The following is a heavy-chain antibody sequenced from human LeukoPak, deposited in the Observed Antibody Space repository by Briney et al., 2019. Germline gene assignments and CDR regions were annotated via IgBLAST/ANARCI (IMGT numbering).Heavy chain of an antibody. CDR3: AKDHTQMTRWFDP. V-gene: IGHV3-23*01. D-gene: IGHD2-15*01. CDR1: GFTFSSYS. J-gene: IGHJ5*02. Sequence: GGSLRLSCAASGFTFSSYSMNWVRQAPGKGLEWVSAISGSGGSTYYADSVKGRFTISRDNSKNTLYLQMNSLRAEDTAVYYCAKDHTQMTRWFDPWGQGTLVTVSS. CDR2: ISGSGGST.